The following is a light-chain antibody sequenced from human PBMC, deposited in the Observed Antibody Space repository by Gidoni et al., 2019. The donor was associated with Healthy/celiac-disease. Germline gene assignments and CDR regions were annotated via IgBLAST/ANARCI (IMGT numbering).Light chain of an antibody. CDR2: QDS. V-gene: IGLV3-1*01. J-gene: IGLJ2*01. CDR1: KLGDKY. CDR3: QAWDSSTVV. Sequence: SYELTQPPSVSGPPGQTASITCSGDKLGDKYACWYQQKPGQSPVLVIYQDSKRPSGIPDRFSGSNSGNTATLTISGTQAMDEADYYCQAWDSSTVVFGGGTKLTVL.